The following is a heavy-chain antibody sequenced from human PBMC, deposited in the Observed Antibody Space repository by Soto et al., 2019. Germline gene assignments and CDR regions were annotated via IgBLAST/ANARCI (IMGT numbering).Heavy chain of an antibody. Sequence: ASVKVSCKASGYTFTSYDINWVRQATGQGLEWMGWMNPNSGNTGYAQKFQGRVTMTRNTPISTAYMELSSLRSEDTAVYYCARGGRLVVAAHYYYGMDVWGQGTTVTVSS. CDR1: GYTFTSYD. CDR3: ARGGRLVVAAHYYYGMDV. J-gene: IGHJ6*02. V-gene: IGHV1-8*01. CDR2: MNPNSGNT. D-gene: IGHD2-15*01.